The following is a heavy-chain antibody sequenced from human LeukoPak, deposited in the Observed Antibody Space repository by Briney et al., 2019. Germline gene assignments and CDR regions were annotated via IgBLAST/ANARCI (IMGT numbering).Heavy chain of an antibody. Sequence: SETLSLTCVVSGDSITTSNWWNWVRQPPGKGLEWIGKIYHRGNTNNNPSLKSRVTMSVDRSKNQFSLNLTSVTAADTAVYYCASWSTSSYYVTRVDHWGQGTLITVSS. D-gene: IGHD3-22*01. V-gene: IGHV4-4*02. CDR2: IYHRGNT. CDR3: ASWSTSSYYVTRVDH. CDR1: GDSITTSNW. J-gene: IGHJ4*02.